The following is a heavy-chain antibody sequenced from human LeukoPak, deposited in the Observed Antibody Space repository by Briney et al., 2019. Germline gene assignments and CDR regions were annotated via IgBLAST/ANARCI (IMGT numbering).Heavy chain of an antibody. J-gene: IGHJ4*02. V-gene: IGHV1-18*01. CDR2: ISAYNGNT. D-gene: IGHD3-22*01. CDR1: GYTFTSYG. CDR3: ARNIVKSRGGDSSGYYSLDDY. Sequence: EASVEVSCKASGYTFTSYGISWVRQAPGQGLECMGWISAYNGNTNYAQKLQGRVTMTTDTSTTTAYMELRSLRSDDTAVYYCARNIVKSRGGDSSGYYSLDDYWGQGTLVTVSS.